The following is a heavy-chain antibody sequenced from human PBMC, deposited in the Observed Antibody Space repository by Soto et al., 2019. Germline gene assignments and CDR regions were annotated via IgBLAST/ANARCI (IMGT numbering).Heavy chain of an antibody. D-gene: IGHD3-22*01. V-gene: IGHV3-23*01. Sequence: PGGSLGLSCAASGFTFISYAMSWVRQAPGKGLECVSAISGSGGSTYYADSVKGRFTISRDNSKNTLYLQMNSLRAEDTAVYYCAKDQRVNYYDSSGYYPYYFDYWGQGTLVTVSS. CDR2: ISGSGGST. CDR3: AKDQRVNYYDSSGYYPYYFDY. CDR1: GFTFISYA. J-gene: IGHJ4*02.